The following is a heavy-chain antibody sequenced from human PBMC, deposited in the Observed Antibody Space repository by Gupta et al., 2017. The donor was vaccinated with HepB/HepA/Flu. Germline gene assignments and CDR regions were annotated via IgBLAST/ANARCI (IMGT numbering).Heavy chain of an antibody. CDR3: ARPIAENTWYYFDN. J-gene: IGHJ4*02. CDR1: GFAFSSYA. D-gene: IGHD2-21*01. Sequence: QVQLVESGGRVVQPGRSLRLSCAASGFAFSSYAMHWVRQAPGKGLEWVTVISIDGSDKSYADSVKGRFTISRDNSKNTLYLQMSSLRPEDTAVYYCARPIAENTWYYFDNWGQGTLVTVSS. V-gene: IGHV3-30-3*01. CDR2: ISIDGSDK.